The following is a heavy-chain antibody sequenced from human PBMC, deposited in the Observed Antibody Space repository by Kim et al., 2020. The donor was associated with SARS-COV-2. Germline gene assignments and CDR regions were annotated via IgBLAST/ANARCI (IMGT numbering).Heavy chain of an antibody. J-gene: IGHJ4*02. CDR3: ARHSPGAFGGVIANYFDY. V-gene: IGHV4-39*01. D-gene: IGHD3-16*02. Sequence: SRVTISVDTSKNQFSLKRSSVTAADTAVYYCARHSPGAFGGVIANYFDYWGQGTLVTVSS.